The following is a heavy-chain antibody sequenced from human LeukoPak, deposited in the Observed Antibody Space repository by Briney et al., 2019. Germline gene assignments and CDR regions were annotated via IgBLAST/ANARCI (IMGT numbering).Heavy chain of an antibody. Sequence: SETLSLTCAVYGGSLSGYYWSSIRQPPGKGLEWIGEINHSGSTNYNPSLKSRVTISVDTSKNQFSLKLSSVTAADPAVDYCGTRAVTRGNFVYWGQGTLVTVSS. J-gene: IGHJ4*02. V-gene: IGHV4-34*01. D-gene: IGHD4-17*01. CDR3: GTRAVTRGNFVY. CDR2: INHSGST. CDR1: GGSLSGYY.